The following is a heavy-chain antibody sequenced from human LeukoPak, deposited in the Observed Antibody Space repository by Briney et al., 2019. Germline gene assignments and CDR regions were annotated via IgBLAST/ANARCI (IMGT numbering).Heavy chain of an antibody. D-gene: IGHD2-2*01. J-gene: IGHJ4*02. CDR1: GFTFSSYW. CDR3: AKVSLGYCSSTSCRPPYYYFDY. CDR2: IRYDGSNK. Sequence: GGSLRLSCAASGFTFSSYWMSWVRQAPGKGLEWVAFIRYDGSNKYYADSVKGRFTISRDNSKNTLYLQMNSLRAEDTAVYYCAKVSLGYCSSTSCRPPYYYFDYWGQGTLVTVSS. V-gene: IGHV3-30*02.